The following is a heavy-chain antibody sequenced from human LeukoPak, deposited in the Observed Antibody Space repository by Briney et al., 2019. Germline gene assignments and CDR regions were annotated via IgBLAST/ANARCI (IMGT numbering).Heavy chain of an antibody. CDR1: GFTFSDYY. Sequence: GGSLRLSCAASGFTFSDYYMSWIRQAPGKGLEWVSYISSSGSTIYYADSVEGRFTISWDNAKNSLYLQMNSLRAEDTAVYYCARDSPGAVVVITGLCDYWGQGTLVTVSS. CDR3: ARDSPGAVVVITGLCDY. V-gene: IGHV3-11*01. CDR2: ISSSGSTI. J-gene: IGHJ4*02. D-gene: IGHD3-22*01.